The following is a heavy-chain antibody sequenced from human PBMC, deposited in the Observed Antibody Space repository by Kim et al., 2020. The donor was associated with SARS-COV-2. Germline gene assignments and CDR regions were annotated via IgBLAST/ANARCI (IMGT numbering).Heavy chain of an antibody. CDR3: AREYCGGDCYSRSYYYGMDV. CDR1: GYTFTSYY. J-gene: IGHJ6*02. V-gene: IGHV1-46*01. D-gene: IGHD2-21*02. CDR2: INPSGGST. Sequence: ASVKVSCKASGYTFTSYYMHWVRQAPGQGLEWMGIINPSGGSTSYAQKFQGRVTMTRDTSTSTVYMELSSLRSEDTAVYYCAREYCGGDCYSRSYYYGMDVWGQGTTVTVSS.